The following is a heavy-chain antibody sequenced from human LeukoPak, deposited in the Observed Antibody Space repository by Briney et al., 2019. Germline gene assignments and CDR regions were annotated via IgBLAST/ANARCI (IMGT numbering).Heavy chain of an antibody. J-gene: IGHJ6*03. CDR2: INHSGST. Sequence: SETLSLTCAVYGGSFSGYYWSWIRQPPGKGLEWIGEINHSGSTNYNPSLKSRVTISVDTSKNQFSLKLSSVTAADTAVYYCARGHLHYYYYMDVWGKGTTVTVSS. CDR3: ARGHLHYYYYMDV. CDR1: GGSFSGYY. V-gene: IGHV4-34*01.